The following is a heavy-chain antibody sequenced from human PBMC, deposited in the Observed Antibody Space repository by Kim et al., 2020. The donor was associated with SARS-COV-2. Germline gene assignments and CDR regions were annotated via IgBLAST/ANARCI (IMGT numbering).Heavy chain of an antibody. CDR3: AREMGDIVVVPAANVYGLAYGMDV. D-gene: IGHD2-2*01. CDR2: IKQDGSEK. Sequence: GGSLRLSCAASGFTFSSYWMSWVRQAPGKGLEWVANIKQDGSEKYYVDSVKGRFTISRDNAKNSLYLQMNSLRAEDTAVYYCAREMGDIVVVPAANVYGLAYGMDVWGQGTTVTVSS. CDR1: GFTFSSYW. V-gene: IGHV3-7*01. J-gene: IGHJ6*02.